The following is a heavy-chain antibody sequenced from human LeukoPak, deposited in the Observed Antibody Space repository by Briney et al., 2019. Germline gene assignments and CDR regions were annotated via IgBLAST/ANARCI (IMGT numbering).Heavy chain of an antibody. D-gene: IGHD4-17*01. CDR3: ARASRAVRFNHHTVTTTSRSGRFDY. CDR1: GFTFSSYS. J-gene: IGHJ4*02. Sequence: GGSLRLSCAASGFTFSSYSMNWVRQAPGKGLEWVSSISSSSSYIYYADSVKGRFTISRDNAKNSLYLQMNSLRAEDTAVYYCARASRAVRFNHHTVTTTSRSGRFDYWGQGTLVTVSS. V-gene: IGHV3-21*01. CDR2: ISSSSSYI.